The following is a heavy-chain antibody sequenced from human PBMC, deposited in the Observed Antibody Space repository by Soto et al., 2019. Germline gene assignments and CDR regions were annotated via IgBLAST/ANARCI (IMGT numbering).Heavy chain of an antibody. CDR3: ARDDLAAEFSH. Sequence: EVQLVESGGGLVKPGGSVRLSCAASGFPFSDYSMNWVRQAPGKGLEWVSSISSTSNYIYFADSVKGRFTISRDNAKNSLYLQMNSLRAEDTAVYYCARDDLAAEFSHWGQGTLVTVSS. CDR2: ISSTSNYI. CDR1: GFPFSDYS. V-gene: IGHV3-21*01. J-gene: IGHJ4*02. D-gene: IGHD6-13*01.